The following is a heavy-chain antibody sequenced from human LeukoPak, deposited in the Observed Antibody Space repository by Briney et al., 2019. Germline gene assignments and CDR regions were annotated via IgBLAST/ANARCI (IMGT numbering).Heavy chain of an antibody. V-gene: IGHV4-61*08. Sequence: SETLSLTCTVSGGSISSGGYYWSWIRQHPGKGLEWIGYIYYSGSTNYNPSLKSRVTISVDTSKNQFSLKLSSVTAADTAVYYCARTRGYSYGYDFDYWGQGTLVTVSS. CDR1: GGSISSGGYY. CDR3: ARTRGYSYGYDFDY. D-gene: IGHD5-18*01. J-gene: IGHJ4*02. CDR2: IYYSGST.